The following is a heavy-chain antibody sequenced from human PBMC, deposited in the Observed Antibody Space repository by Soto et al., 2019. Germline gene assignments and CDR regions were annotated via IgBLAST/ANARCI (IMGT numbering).Heavy chain of an antibody. Sequence: EVQLLESGGGLEQPGGSLRLSCEASGFTFSDYAMHWVRQAPGKGLEWVSAISGRGDNTYYSDSVKGRFTISRDNSKNTLYLQMNSLRAEDTAVYYCAKGSGRWYVTNWFDPWGQGTLVTVSS. J-gene: IGHJ5*02. D-gene: IGHD6-13*01. CDR2: ISGRGDNT. CDR3: AKGSGRWYVTNWFDP. V-gene: IGHV3-23*01. CDR1: GFTFSDYA.